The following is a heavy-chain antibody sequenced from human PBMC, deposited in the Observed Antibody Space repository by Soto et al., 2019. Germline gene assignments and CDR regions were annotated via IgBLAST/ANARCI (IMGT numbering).Heavy chain of an antibody. J-gene: IGHJ4*02. V-gene: IGHV4-59*01. Sequence: SETLSLTCTVSGGSISSYYWSWIRQPPGKGLEWIGYIYYSGSTNYNPSPKSRVTMSVDTSKNQFSLKLSSVTAADTAVYYCARRYGGNFDYWGQGTLVTVSS. CDR3: ARRYGGNFDY. D-gene: IGHD1-26*01. CDR1: GGSISSYY. CDR2: IYYSGST.